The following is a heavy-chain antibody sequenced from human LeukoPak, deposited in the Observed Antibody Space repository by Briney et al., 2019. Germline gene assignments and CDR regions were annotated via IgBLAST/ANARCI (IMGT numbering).Heavy chain of an antibody. V-gene: IGHV3-49*04. D-gene: IGHD2-2*01. J-gene: IGHJ4*02. Sequence: GGSLRLSCTASGFTFGDYAMSWVRQAPGKGLEWVGFIRSKAYGGTTEYAASVKGRFTISRDDSKSIAYLQMNSLKTKDTAVYYCTRDEAGIIVVVPAATDYWGQGTLVTVSS. CDR1: GFTFGDYA. CDR3: TRDEAGIIVVVPAATDY. CDR2: IRSKAYGGTT.